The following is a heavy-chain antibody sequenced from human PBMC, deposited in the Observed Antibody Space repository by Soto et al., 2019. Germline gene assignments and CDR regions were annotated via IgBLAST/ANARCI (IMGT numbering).Heavy chain of an antibody. Sequence: EVQLLESGGGLVQPGGSLRLSCGASGFTLSSYAMSWVRQAPGKGLEWVSGISGTGGSINYADSMKGRFTISRDNSKNTLYLQMNGLRVEDTAVYYCAREGFTMVRGVFITAGFFDYWGQGTLVTVSS. CDR3: AREGFTMVRGVFITAGFFDY. CDR1: GFTLSSYA. V-gene: IGHV3-23*01. D-gene: IGHD3-10*01. J-gene: IGHJ4*02. CDR2: ISGTGGSI.